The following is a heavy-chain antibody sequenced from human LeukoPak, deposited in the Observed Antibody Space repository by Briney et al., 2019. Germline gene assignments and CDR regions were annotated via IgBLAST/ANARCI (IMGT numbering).Heavy chain of an antibody. D-gene: IGHD3-10*01. V-gene: IGHV3-23*01. CDR1: GFTFSSYA. CDR3: ARKAGYYYGSGDY. CDR2: IGGSGGSS. J-gene: IGHJ4*02. Sequence: GGSLRLSCAASGFTFSSYAMSWVRQAPGKGLEWVSAIGGSGGSSYYADSVKGRVTISRDNSKNTLYLQMNSLRAEDTAVYYCARKAGYYYGSGDYWGQGTLATVSS.